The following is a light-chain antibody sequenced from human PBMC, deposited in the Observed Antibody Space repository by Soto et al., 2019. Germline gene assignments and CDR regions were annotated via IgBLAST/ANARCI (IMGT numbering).Light chain of an antibody. Sequence: EIVLTQSPGTLSLSPGERATLSCRASQSVRSSTLAWYQQKPGQAPRLLIYGASSRATGIPDRFSGSGSGKYFTLSISRLEPEDFSVYYCQQYGSSPLFTFGSGTKLDIK. V-gene: IGKV3-20*01. CDR3: QQYGSSPLFT. J-gene: IGKJ3*01. CDR1: QSVRSST. CDR2: GAS.